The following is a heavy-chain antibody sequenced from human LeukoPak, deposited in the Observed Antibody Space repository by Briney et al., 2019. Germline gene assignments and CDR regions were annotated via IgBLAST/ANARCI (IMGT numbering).Heavy chain of an antibody. J-gene: IGHJ5*02. CDR3: ARVNLVGIYLYSGYVQPATDWFDP. CDR2: IYYSGST. CDR1: GGSISSGGYY. Sequence: PSETLSLTCTVSGGSISSGGYYWSWIRQHPGKGLEWIGYIYYSGSTYYNPSLKSRVTISVDTSKNQFSLKLSSVTAADTAVYYCARVNLVGIYLYSGYVQPATDWFDPWGQGTLVTVSS. D-gene: IGHD5-12*01. V-gene: IGHV4-31*03.